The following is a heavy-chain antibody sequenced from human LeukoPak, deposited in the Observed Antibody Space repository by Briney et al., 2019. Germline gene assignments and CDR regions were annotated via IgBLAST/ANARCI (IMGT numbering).Heavy chain of an antibody. D-gene: IGHD3-22*01. CDR2: IRYDGSNK. CDR3: ARGLGYYYDSSGYPYFDY. V-gene: IGHV3-30*02. Sequence: GGSLRLSCAASGFTFSSHGMHWVRQAPGKGLEWVAFIRYDGSNKYYADSVKGRFTISRDNSKNTLYLHVNSLRPEDTAVYYCARGLGYYYDSSGYPYFDYWGQGTLVTVSS. CDR1: GFTFSSHG. J-gene: IGHJ4*02.